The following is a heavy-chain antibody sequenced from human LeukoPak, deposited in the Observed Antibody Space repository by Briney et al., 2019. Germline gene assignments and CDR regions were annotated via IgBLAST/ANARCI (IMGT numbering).Heavy chain of an antibody. V-gene: IGHV4-61*02. D-gene: IGHD3-10*01. CDR2: IYTSGST. CDR1: GGSISRSSYY. CDR3: AREFWNYRSGNLQAFDI. Sequence: SQTLSLTCTVSGGSISRSSYYWSWIRQPAGKGLEWIGRIYTSGSTKYSPSLKSRVTISVDTSKNQFSLRLSSVTAADTAVYYCAREFWNYRSGNLQAFDIWGQGTMVTVSS. J-gene: IGHJ3*02.